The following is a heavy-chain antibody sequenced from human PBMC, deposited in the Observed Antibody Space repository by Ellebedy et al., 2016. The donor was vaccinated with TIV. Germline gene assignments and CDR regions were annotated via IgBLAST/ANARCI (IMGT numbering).Heavy chain of an antibody. V-gene: IGHV3-13*01. D-gene: IGHD6-19*01. CDR3: ARAVAGTHWFDP. Sequence: GESLKISXAASGFSFSRYDMHWVRQAAGKGLEWVSGTDIAGNGYYPDSVKGRFTISRENAKNSLYLQMNSLRVGDTAVYYCARAVAGTHWFDPWGQGTLVTVSS. J-gene: IGHJ5*02. CDR1: GFSFSRYD. CDR2: TDIAGNG.